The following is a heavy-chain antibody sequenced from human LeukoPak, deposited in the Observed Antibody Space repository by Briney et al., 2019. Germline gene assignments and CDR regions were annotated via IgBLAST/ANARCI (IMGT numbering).Heavy chain of an antibody. CDR2: ISSSSYI. J-gene: IGHJ4*02. CDR3: ARDLPGRPSPPDY. Sequence: VGSLRLSCAASGFTFSSYSMNWVRQAPGKGLEWVSSISSSSYIYYADSVKGRFTISRDNAKNSLYLQMNSLRAEDTAVYYCARDLPGRPSPPDYWGQGTLVTVSS. CDR1: GFTFSSYS. V-gene: IGHV3-21*01.